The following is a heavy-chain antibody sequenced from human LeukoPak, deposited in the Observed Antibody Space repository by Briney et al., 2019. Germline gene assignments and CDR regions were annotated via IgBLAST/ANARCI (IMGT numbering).Heavy chain of an antibody. D-gene: IGHD3-22*01. CDR3: ARIPLDSSGYYYAGDGFDI. V-gene: IGHV5-10-1*01. J-gene: IGHJ3*02. CDR2: IDPSDSYT. CDR1: GFNFNCYW. Sequence: GESLKISCKSSGFNFNCYWITWGRQMPGKGLEWMVKIDPSDSYTNYSPSLQGHVTISADKSISTAYLQWSSLKASDTAMYYCARIPLDSSGYYYAGDGFDIWGQGTMVTVSS.